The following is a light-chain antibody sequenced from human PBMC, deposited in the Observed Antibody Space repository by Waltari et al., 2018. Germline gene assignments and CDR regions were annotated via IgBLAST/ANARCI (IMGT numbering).Light chain of an antibody. V-gene: IGKV4-1*01. J-gene: IGKJ4*01. Sequence: DIVMTQSPDSLAVSLGERATVNCNSSQRFFCSSNNKDYLAWYQQKPGQPPKLLIYWESTRVSGVPARFSGSGSGTDFALTISSLQAEDVAVYYCHQYYITPLTFGGGTKVEIK. CDR1: QRFFCSSNNKDY. CDR2: WES. CDR3: HQYYITPLT.